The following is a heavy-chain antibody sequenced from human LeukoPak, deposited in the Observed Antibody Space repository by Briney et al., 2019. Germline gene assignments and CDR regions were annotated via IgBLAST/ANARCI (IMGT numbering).Heavy chain of an antibody. CDR2: IFAGGST. CDR1: GFTVSSNY. CDR3: ARDRGGIDY. J-gene: IGHJ4*02. D-gene: IGHD3-10*01. Sequence: GGSLRLSCATSGFTVSSNYMSWVREAPGKGLEWVSVIFAGGSTYYADSVKGRFTISRDNSKNTLYLQMNSLRAEDTAVYYCARDRGGIDYWGQGTLVTVSS. V-gene: IGHV3-66*01.